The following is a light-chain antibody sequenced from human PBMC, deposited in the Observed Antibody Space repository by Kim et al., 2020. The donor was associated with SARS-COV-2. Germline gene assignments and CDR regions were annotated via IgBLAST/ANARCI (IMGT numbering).Light chain of an antibody. Sequence: DIQMTQSPSSLSASVGDRVTITCRASQAISNSLAWYQQRPGEAPKVLLYATSRLESGVPSRFSGSGSGTEFTLTISSLQPDDFATYYCQQYNSYPLTFGGGTKVDIK. J-gene: IGKJ4*01. CDR3: QQYNSYPLT. CDR2: ATS. CDR1: QAISNS. V-gene: IGKV1-NL1*01.